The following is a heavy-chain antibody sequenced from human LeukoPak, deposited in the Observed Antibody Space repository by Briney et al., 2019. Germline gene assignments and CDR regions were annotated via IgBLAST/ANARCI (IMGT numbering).Heavy chain of an antibody. CDR1: GFTVSSNY. CDR2: IYSGGST. J-gene: IGHJ6*03. V-gene: IGHV3-66*01. D-gene: IGHD3-10*01. CDR3: ARSMVRGVDYYYYYYMDV. Sequence: GGSLRLSCAASGFTVSSNYMSWVRQAPGKGLEWVSVIYSGGSTYYADSVKGRFTISRDNSKNTLYLQMNSLRAEDTAVYYCARSMVRGVDYYYYYYMDVWGKGTTVTISS.